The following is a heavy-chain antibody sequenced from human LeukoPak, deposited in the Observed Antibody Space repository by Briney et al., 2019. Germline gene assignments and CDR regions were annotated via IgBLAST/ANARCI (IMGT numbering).Heavy chain of an antibody. V-gene: IGHV3-48*02. D-gene: IGHD1-26*01. CDR3: ARDRPPVGAIDF. CDR2: ISSGSDSI. Sequence: GGSLRLSCAASGFTFTDHSMNWVRQAPEEGLEWVSYISSGSDSIYYADSVRGRFTISRDNAKNSLYLQMNSLRDEDTAVYFCARDRPPVGAIDFWGQGTLVTVSS. J-gene: IGHJ4*02. CDR1: GFTFTDHS.